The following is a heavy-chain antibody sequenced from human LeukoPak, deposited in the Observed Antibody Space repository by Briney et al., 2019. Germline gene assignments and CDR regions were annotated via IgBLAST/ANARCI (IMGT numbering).Heavy chain of an antibody. CDR3: ARHGVWFGELFPLDY. Sequence: SETLSLTCAVYGGSFRGYYWSWIRQPPGKGLEWIGEIHYTGATNYKPSLKSRVTISGDPSKNQFSLRVSSVTAADTAVYYCARHGVWFGELFPLDYWGQGTLVTVSS. D-gene: IGHD3-10*01. CDR2: IHYTGAT. V-gene: IGHV4-34*01. CDR1: GGSFRGYY. J-gene: IGHJ4*02.